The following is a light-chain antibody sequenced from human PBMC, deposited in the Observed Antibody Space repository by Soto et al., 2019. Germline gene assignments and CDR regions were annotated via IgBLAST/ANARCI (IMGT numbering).Light chain of an antibody. V-gene: IGKV1-5*03. CDR2: KAS. CDR3: QQHNSFSIT. J-gene: IGKJ5*01. CDR1: QSISSW. Sequence: DIRMTQSPSTLSASVGDGVTITCRASQSISSWLAWYQQKPGKAPKLLIYKASSLESGVPSRFSGSGSGTEFTLTINSLQADDFATYYCQQHNSFSITFGQGTRLEIK.